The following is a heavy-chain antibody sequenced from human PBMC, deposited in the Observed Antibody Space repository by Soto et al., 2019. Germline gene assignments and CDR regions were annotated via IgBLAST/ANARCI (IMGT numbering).Heavy chain of an antibody. V-gene: IGHV4-4*02. CDR1: GGSISSSNW. CDR2: IYHSGNT. CDR3: ARVKVSGVNFDY. Sequence: SETLSLTCAASGGSISSSNWWSWVRQPPGKGLEWIGEIYHSGNTNYNPSLKSRVTISVDKSKNQFSLKLSSVTAADTAVYYCARVKVSGVNFDYWGQGTLVTVSS. J-gene: IGHJ4*02. D-gene: IGHD3-10*01.